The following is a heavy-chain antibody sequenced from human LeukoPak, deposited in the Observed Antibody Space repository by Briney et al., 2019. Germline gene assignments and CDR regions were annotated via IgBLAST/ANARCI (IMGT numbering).Heavy chain of an antibody. CDR1: GFTFSSYE. V-gene: IGHV3-48*03. CDR2: ISSSGSTI. Sequence: GGSLRLSCAACGFTFSSYEMNWVRQAPGKGLEWVSYISSSGSTIYYADSVKGRFTISRDNAKNSLYLQMNSLRAEDTAVYYCAELGITLIGGVWGKGTTVTISS. D-gene: IGHD3-10*02. CDR3: AELGITLIGGV. J-gene: IGHJ6*04.